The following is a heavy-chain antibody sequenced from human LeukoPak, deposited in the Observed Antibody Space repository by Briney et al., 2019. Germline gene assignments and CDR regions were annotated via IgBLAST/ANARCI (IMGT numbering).Heavy chain of an antibody. J-gene: IGHJ6*02. CDR1: GFTFSDYW. Sequence: QAGGSLRLSCAASGFTFSDYWIHWVRQAPGKGLVWVSRINTDGSITNYADSVKGRFSISRDNAKNTLYLQMSSLRAEDTAVYYCARVDVLLYGMDVWGQGTTVTVSS. CDR3: ARVDVLLYGMDV. D-gene: IGHD1-26*01. CDR2: INTDGSIT. V-gene: IGHV3-74*01.